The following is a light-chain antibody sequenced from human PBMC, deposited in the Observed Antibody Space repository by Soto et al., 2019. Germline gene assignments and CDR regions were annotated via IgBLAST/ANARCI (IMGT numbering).Light chain of an antibody. CDR2: DVI. CDR3: CSYAGRYTFV. J-gene: IGLJ1*01. V-gene: IGLV2-11*01. CDR1: SSDVGGYNY. Sequence: QSALTQPRSVSGSPGQSVTLSCTGTSSDVGGYNYVSWYQQHPGKAPKLMIYDVITRPSGVPDRFSGSKSGNTASLTISGLQAEDAAHYYCCSYAGRYTFVFGTGTKLTVL.